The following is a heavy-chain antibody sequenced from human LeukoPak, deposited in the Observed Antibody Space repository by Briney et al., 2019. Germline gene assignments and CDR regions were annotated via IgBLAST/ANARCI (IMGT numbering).Heavy chain of an antibody. CDR2: FDPEDGET. V-gene: IGHV1-24*01. D-gene: IGHD3-22*01. J-gene: IGHJ4*02. CDR1: GYTLTELS. Sequence: GASVKVPCKVSGYTLTELSMHWVRQAPGKGLEWMGGFDPEDGETIYAQKFQGRVTMTEDTSTDTAYMELSSLRSEDTAVYYCATMFYYYDSSGSFDYWGQGTLVTVSS. CDR3: ATMFYYYDSSGSFDY.